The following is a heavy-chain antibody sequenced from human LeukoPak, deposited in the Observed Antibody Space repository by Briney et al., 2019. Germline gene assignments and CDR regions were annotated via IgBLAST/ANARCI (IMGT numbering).Heavy chain of an antibody. CDR2: INPNSGGT. V-gene: IGHV1-2*02. Sequence: ASVKVSCKASEHTFTGDYMHWVRQAPGQGLEWMGWINPNSGGTNYAQKFQGRVTMTRDTSISTAYMELSRLRSDDTAVYYCARGVYGAPFDYWGQGTLVTVSS. D-gene: IGHD4-17*01. CDR3: ARGVYGAPFDY. J-gene: IGHJ4*02. CDR1: EHTFTGDY.